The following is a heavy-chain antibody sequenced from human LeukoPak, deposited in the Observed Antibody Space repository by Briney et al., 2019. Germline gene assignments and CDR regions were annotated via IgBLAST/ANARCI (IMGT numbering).Heavy chain of an antibody. J-gene: IGHJ4*02. CDR3: ARGYEYSSSPLHFDY. V-gene: IGHV1-2*04. D-gene: IGHD6-6*01. Sequence: GASVQCSCKASGYTSTGYYMHRVRQAPGQGLEWMGWINPNSGGANYAQKFQGWVTMTRDTSISTAYMELSRLRSDDTAVYYCARGYEYSSSPLHFDYWGQGTLVTVSS. CDR1: GYTSTGYY. CDR2: INPNSGGA.